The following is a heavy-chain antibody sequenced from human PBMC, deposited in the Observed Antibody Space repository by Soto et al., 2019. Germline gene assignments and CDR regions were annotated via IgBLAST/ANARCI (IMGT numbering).Heavy chain of an antibody. CDR2: INTNGNR. D-gene: IGHD7-27*01. J-gene: IGHJ4*02. CDR3: ARKLGVGHYPFRH. CDR1: GFPFTSYG. V-gene: IGHV3-23*01. Sequence: EVQLLESEGGLVQPGGSLRLSCAASGFPFTSYGVSWVRQAPGKGLEWVSTINTNGNRHYADSVKGRFTISRDSSESMLYLDMNNLRAEDTALYYCARKLGVGHYPFRHWGQGTLVTASS.